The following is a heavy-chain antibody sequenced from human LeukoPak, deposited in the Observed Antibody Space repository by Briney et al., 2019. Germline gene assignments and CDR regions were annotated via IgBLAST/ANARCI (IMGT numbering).Heavy chain of an antibody. Sequence: GGSLRLSCAASGFTFSSYWMNCVRQAPGKGLEWVANIKQDGSGKNYVDSVKGRFTISRDNAKNSLYLQMNSLRVEDTAVYYCARGHYYDSSGYPGGYWGQGTLVTVSS. CDR3: ARGHYYDSSGYPGGY. J-gene: IGHJ4*02. CDR1: GFTFSSYW. D-gene: IGHD3-22*01. CDR2: IKQDGSGK. V-gene: IGHV3-7*01.